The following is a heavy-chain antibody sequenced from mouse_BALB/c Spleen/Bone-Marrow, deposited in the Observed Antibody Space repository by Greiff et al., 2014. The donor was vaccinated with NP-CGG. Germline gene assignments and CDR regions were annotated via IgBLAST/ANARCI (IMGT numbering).Heavy chain of an antibody. CDR2: IDPANGNT. CDR3: AIYYGNYDAMDY. J-gene: IGHJ4*01. D-gene: IGHD2-1*01. CDR1: GFNIKDTY. Sequence: EVQRVESGAELVKPGASVKLSCTASGFNIKDTYMHWVKQRPEQGLEWIGRIDPANGNTKYDPKFQGKATITADTSSNTAYLQLSSLTSEDTAVYYCAIYYGNYDAMDYWGQGTSVTVSS. V-gene: IGHV14-3*02.